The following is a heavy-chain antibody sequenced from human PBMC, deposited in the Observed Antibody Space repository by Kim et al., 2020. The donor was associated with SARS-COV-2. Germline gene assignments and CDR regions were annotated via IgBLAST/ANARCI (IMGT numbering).Heavy chain of an antibody. D-gene: IGHD2-15*01. CDR1: GGSISSIDYY. V-gene: IGHV4-30-4*01. Sequence: SETLSLTCSVSGGSISSIDYYWSWIRQSPGKGLEWIGRIYNTGSTDYNPSLKSRLSMSVDTSKNQFSLKLSPVTAADTAVYYCARGPLGGGSWFDPWGQGALVSVST. CDR2: IYNTGST. J-gene: IGHJ5*02. CDR3: ARGPLGGGSWFDP.